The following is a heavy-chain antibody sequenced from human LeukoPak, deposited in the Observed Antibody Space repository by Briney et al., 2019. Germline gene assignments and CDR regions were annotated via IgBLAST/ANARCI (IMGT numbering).Heavy chain of an antibody. CDR3: ATDISTHYFGS. CDR1: GISFRSYG. J-gene: IGHJ4*02. Sequence: AGRSLRLSCATSGISFRSYGMHWVRQAPGKGLEWVTFIWYDASSKYYAESVKGRFTISRDNSRNTVFLQMNSLRAEDTAIYYCATDISTHYFGSWGQGTLVTVSS. D-gene: IGHD3-9*01. V-gene: IGHV3-33*01. CDR2: IWYDASSK.